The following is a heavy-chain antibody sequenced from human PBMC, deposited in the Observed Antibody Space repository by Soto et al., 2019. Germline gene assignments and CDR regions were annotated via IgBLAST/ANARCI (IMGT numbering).Heavy chain of an antibody. V-gene: IGHV4-30-2*01. Sequence: SETLSLTCAVSGGSISSGGFSYSWIRQPPGKGLEWIGHIYYKRNTYYNPSLKSRVTISVDRPKNQFSLKLSSVTAADTAVYYCARAIYFDSSGSTTYYFDYWGQGTLVTVSS. CDR1: GGSISSGGFS. J-gene: IGHJ4*02. CDR3: ARAIYFDSSGSTTYYFDY. CDR2: IYYKRNT. D-gene: IGHD3-22*01.